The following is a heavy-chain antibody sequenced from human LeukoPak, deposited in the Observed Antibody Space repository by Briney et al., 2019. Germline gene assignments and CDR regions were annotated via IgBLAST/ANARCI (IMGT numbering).Heavy chain of an antibody. CDR3: ARAVSYGDADY. CDR2: IYYSRST. J-gene: IGHJ4*02. Sequence: PSETLSLTCTVSGGSISSGDYYWSWIRQPPGKGLEWIGYIYYSRSTYYNPSLKSRVTISVDTSKNQFSLKLSSVTAADTAVYYCARAVSYGDADYWGQGTLVTVSS. CDR1: GGSISSGDYY. D-gene: IGHD4-17*01. V-gene: IGHV4-30-4*01.